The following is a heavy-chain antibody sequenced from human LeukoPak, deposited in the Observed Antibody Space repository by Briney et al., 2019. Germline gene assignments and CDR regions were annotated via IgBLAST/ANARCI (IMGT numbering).Heavy chain of an antibody. CDR3: ARHRLTRSENWFDP. CDR2: INHSGST. D-gene: IGHD6-25*01. Sequence: SETLSLTCAVYGGSFSGYYWSWIRQPPGKGLEWIGEINHSGSTNYNPSLKSRVTISVDTSKNQFSLKLSSVTAADTAVYYCARHRLTRSENWFDPWGQGTLVTVSS. J-gene: IGHJ5*02. CDR1: GGSFSGYY. V-gene: IGHV4-34*01.